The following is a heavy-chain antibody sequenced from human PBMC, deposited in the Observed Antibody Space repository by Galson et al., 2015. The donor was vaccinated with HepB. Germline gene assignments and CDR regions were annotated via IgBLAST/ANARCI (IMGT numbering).Heavy chain of an antibody. J-gene: IGHJ4*02. Sequence: SVKVSCKASGYTFTSYAMHWVRQAPGQRLEWMGWINAGNGNTKYSQKFQGRVTITRDTSASTAYMELSSLRSEDTAVYYCARDWKPWVITMAGYWGQGTLVTVSS. CDR2: INAGNGNT. D-gene: IGHD3-10*01. CDR3: ARDWKPWVITMAGY. CDR1: GYTFTSYA. V-gene: IGHV1-3*01.